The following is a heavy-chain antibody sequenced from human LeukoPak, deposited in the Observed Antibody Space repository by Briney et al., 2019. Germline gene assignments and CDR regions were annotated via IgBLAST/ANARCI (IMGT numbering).Heavy chain of an antibody. CDR2: ISGSGGST. CDR3: AKGIVGATPVDY. J-gene: IGHJ4*02. Sequence: PGGSLRPSCAASGFXFSSYAISWVRQAPGKGLEWVSPISGSGGSTYYADSVKGRFTISRDNSKHTLYLQMNGLRAEDTAVYYCAKGIVGATPVDYWGQGTLVTVSS. D-gene: IGHD1-26*01. CDR1: GFXFSSYA. V-gene: IGHV3-23*01.